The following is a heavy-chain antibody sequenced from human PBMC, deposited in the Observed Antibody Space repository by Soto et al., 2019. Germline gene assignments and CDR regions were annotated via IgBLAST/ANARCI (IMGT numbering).Heavy chain of an antibody. V-gene: IGHV4-59*01. CDR1: GGSISSYY. CDR2: IYYSGST. Sequence: PSETLSLTCTVSGGSISSYYWSWIRQPPGKGLEWIGYIYYSGSTNYNPSLKSRVTISVDTSKNQFSLKLSSVTAADTAVYYCARGLYYDFWSGYYPYGMDVWGQGTTVAVSS. J-gene: IGHJ6*02. D-gene: IGHD3-3*01. CDR3: ARGLYYDFWSGYYPYGMDV.